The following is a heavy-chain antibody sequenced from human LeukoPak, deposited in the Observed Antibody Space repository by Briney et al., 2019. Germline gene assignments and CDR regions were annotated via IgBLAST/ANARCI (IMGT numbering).Heavy chain of an antibody. V-gene: IGHV4-34*01. J-gene: IGHJ4*02. CDR1: GGSFSGYY. Sequence: SETLSLTCAVYGGSFSGYYWNWIRQPPGKGLEWIGEINHSGNTNYNPSLKSRVTMSVDTSKNQFSLKLSSVTAADTAVYYCARWYSSGWAFDYWGQGTLVTVSS. CDR2: INHSGNT. CDR3: ARWYSSGWAFDY. D-gene: IGHD6-19*01.